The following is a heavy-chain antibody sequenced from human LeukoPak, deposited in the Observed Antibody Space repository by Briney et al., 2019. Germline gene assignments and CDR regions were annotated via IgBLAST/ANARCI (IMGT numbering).Heavy chain of an antibody. J-gene: IGHJ4*02. D-gene: IGHD1-26*01. CDR2: INWNGGNT. V-gene: IGHV3-20*04. CDR3: ARIKGELHVVDY. Sequence: GGSLRLSCAASGFTFDDYGMSWVRQAPEKGREWVSGINWNGGNTGYADSVKGRFTISRDNAKNSLYLQMNSLRAEDTALYYCARIKGELHVVDYWGQGTLVTVSS. CDR1: GFTFDDYG.